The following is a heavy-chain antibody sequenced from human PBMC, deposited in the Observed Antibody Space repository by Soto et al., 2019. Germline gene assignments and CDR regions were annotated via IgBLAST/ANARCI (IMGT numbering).Heavy chain of an antibody. D-gene: IGHD2-8*01. CDR2: LNGDGSAT. CDR1: GFSFSAYW. Sequence: EVQLVESGGDLVQPGGSLRISCAASGFSFSAYWMNWVRQAPGKGLVWVSRLNGDGSATFYADSVKGRFTISRDNAKNTLYLQMNSLRAEDTAVYYCVRDLGYCINGVCSSWGQGTLVTVSS. V-gene: IGHV3-74*01. CDR3: VRDLGYCINGVCSS. J-gene: IGHJ4*02.